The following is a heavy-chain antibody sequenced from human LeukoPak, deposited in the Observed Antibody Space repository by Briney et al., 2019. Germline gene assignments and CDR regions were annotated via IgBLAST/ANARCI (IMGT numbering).Heavy chain of an antibody. J-gene: IGHJ4*02. CDR2: ISSSSSYI. D-gene: IGHD5-12*01. Sequence: GGSLRLSCAASGFTFSSYSMNWVRQAPGKGLEWVSSISSSSSYIYYADSVKGRFTISRDNAKNSLYLQMNSLRAEDTAVYYCARDPGSGYDPGYFDYWGQGTLVTVSS. CDR1: GFTFSSYS. V-gene: IGHV3-21*01. CDR3: ARDPGSGYDPGYFDY.